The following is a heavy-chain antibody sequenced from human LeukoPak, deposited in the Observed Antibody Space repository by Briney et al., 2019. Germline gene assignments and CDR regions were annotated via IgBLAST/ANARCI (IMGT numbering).Heavy chain of an antibody. CDR2: ISGSSTYM. V-gene: IGHV3-21*01. J-gene: IGHJ4*02. D-gene: IGHD3-22*01. CDR1: GFPFSAYS. CDR3: AKAYYDSSGYSYYFDY. Sequence: GGSLRLSCAASGFPFSAYSINWVRQAPGKGLEWVSSISGSSTYMYYADSVKGRFTISRDNAKNSLYLQMNRLGAEDTAVYYCAKAYYDSSGYSYYFDYWGRGTLVTVSS.